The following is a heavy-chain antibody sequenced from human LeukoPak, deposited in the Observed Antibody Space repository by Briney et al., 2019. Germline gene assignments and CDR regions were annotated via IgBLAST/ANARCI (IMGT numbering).Heavy chain of an antibody. CDR3: ARYCGGDCNSSAFDF. J-gene: IGHJ3*01. CDR2: IYYSGGT. V-gene: IGHV4-59*01. Sequence: PSETLSLTCTVSRGSINSYYWSWIRQPPGKGLEWIGYIYYSGGTNYNPSLRGRVTMSVDTSKNQFSLKLTSVTAADTAVYYCARYCGGDCNSSAFDFWGQGTMVTVSS. CDR1: RGSINSYY. D-gene: IGHD2-21*02.